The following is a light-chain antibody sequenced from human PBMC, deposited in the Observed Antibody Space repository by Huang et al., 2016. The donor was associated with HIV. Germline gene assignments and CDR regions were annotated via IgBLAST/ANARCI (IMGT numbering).Light chain of an antibody. Sequence: EIVLTQSPATLSLSPGERAPLSCRASQSVSSYLAWYQPKPGQAPRLLIYDASNRATGIPARFSGSGSGTDFTLTISSLEPEDFAVYYCQQRSNWPTFGQGTRLEIK. CDR2: DAS. V-gene: IGKV3-11*01. CDR1: QSVSSY. CDR3: QQRSNWPT. J-gene: IGKJ5*01.